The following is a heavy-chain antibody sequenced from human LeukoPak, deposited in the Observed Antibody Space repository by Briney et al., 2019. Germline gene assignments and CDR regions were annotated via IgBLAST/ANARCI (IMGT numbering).Heavy chain of an antibody. CDR2: IIPIFGTA. V-gene: IGHV1-69*05. D-gene: IGHD1-26*01. CDR1: GGTFSSYA. J-gene: IGHJ4*02. CDR3: ATTGVGATNLPFDY. Sequence: ASVKVSCKASGGTFSSYAISWVRQAPGQGLEWMGGIIPIFGTANYAQKFQGRVTITTDESTSTAYMELSSLRSEDTAVYYCATTGVGATNLPFDYWGQGTLVTVSS.